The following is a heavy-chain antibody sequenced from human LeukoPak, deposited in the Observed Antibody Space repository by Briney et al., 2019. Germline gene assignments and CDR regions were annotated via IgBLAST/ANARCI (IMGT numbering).Heavy chain of an antibody. V-gene: IGHV4-59*07. D-gene: IGHD6-19*01. J-gene: IGHJ5*02. CDR3: ARAPGVGGGPVAGTNWFDP. CDR2: IYHSCAT. Sequence: PDTLYLTCTVSGGSMSSYYWSWIRQPPGKGLEWIGYIYHSCATNYNPSLKSRVTISVDKSKKQFSLKLNSLTAADTAVYYCARAPGVGGGPVAGTNWFDPWGQGTLLTVSS. CDR1: GGSMSSYY.